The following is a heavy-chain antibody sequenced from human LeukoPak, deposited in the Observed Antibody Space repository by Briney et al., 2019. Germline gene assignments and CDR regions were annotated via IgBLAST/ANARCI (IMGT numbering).Heavy chain of an antibody. CDR2: ISSSSSYI. V-gene: IGHV3-21*01. J-gene: IGHJ4*02. D-gene: IGHD3-22*01. CDR3: AREKDDSSGYYDY. CDR1: GFTFSSCS. Sequence: GGSLRLSCAASGFTFSSCSMNWVRQAPGKGLEWVSSISSSSSYIYYADSVKGRFTISRDNAKNSLYLQMNSLRAEDTAVYYCAREKDDSSGYYDYWGQGTLVTVSS.